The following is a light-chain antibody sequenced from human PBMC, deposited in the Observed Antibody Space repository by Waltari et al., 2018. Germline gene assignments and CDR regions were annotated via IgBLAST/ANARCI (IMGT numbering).Light chain of an antibody. CDR1: SSDIGAYNY. J-gene: IGLJ3*02. CDR2: DVT. Sequence: QSALTQPASVSESPGQSITISCTGTSSDIGAYNYVFWYQQHPGKAPKLMLSDVTNRPSGVSNRFSGSKSGNTASLTISGLQAEDEADYYCTSYTSSNTWVFGGGTKLTVL. CDR3: TSYTSSNTWV. V-gene: IGLV2-14*03.